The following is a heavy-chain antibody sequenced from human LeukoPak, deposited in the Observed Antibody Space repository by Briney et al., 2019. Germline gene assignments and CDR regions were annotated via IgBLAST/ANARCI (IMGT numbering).Heavy chain of an antibody. CDR2: IYYSGST. CDR1: GGSISSSSHY. V-gene: IGHV4-39*01. D-gene: IGHD3-22*01. CDR3: ARGWLGYYDSSGYPYFDY. J-gene: IGHJ4*02. Sequence: KPSETLSLTCTVSGGSISSSSHYWGWIRQPPGKGLEWIGSIYYSGSTYYNPSLKSRVTISVDTSKNQFSLKLSSVTAEATAVYYCARGWLGYYDSSGYPYFDYWGQGTLVTVSS.